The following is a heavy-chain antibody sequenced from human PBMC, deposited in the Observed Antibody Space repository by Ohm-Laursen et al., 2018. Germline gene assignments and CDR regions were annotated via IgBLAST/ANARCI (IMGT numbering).Heavy chain of an antibody. D-gene: IGHD3-16*01. CDR3: ASGHNYGYDNYYYGMDV. CDR2: IYHSGCT. J-gene: IGHJ6*02. V-gene: IGHV4-59*11. CDR1: GGSISNQY. Sequence: PSETLSLTCTVSGGSISNQYWNWVRQSPGKGLEWIGYIYHSGCTKYNPFFNSRVTISVDTSQNQFSLNLRSVTTADTAVYYCASGHNYGYDNYYYGMDVWGQGTTVTVSS.